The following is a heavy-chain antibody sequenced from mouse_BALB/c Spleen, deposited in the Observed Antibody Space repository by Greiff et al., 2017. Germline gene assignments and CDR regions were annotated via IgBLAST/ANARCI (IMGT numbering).Heavy chain of an antibody. Sequence: DVQLVESGGGLVQPGGSLRLSCATSGFTFTDYYMSWVRQPPGKALEWLGFIRNKANGYTTEYSASVKGRFTISRDNSQSILYLQMNTLRAEDSATYYCARAGYYFDYWGQGTTLTVSS. CDR1: GFTFTDYY. CDR3: ARAGYYFDY. D-gene: IGHD4-1*01. J-gene: IGHJ2*01. V-gene: IGHV7-3*02. CDR2: IRNKANGYTT.